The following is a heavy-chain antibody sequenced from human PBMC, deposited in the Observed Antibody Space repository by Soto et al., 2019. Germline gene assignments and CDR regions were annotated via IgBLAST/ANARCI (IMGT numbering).Heavy chain of an antibody. CDR2: ISGSGGST. J-gene: IGHJ6*02. D-gene: IGHD3-22*01. CDR1: GFTFSSYA. V-gene: IGHV3-23*01. Sequence: GGSLRLSCAASGFTFSSYAMSWVRQAPGKGLEWVSAISGSGGSTYYADSVKGRFTISRDNSKNTLYLQMNSLRAEDTAVYYCAKCYYDSSGYTSGFYYYYYGMDVWGQGTTVTVSS. CDR3: AKCYYDSSGYTSGFYYYYYGMDV.